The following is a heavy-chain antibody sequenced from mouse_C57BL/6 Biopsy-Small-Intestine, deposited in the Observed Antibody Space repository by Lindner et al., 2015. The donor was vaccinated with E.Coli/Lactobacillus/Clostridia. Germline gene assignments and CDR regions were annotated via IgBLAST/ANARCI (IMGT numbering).Heavy chain of an antibody. Sequence: SVKVSCKASGGTFSSSAISWVRQAPGQGLEWMGGIIPNLGTENYAQKFQGRVTITADGLTRTAYMDLISLRSEDTAVYYCARGRGITGNDYYYGMDVWGQGTTVTVSS. CDR2: IIPNLGTE. CDR1: GGTFSSSA. CDR3: ARGRGITGNDYYYGMDV. D-gene: IGHD1-1*01. V-gene: IGHV1S130*01. J-gene: IGHJ1*01.